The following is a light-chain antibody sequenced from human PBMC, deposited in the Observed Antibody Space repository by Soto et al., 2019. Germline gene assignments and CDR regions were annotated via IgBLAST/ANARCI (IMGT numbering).Light chain of an antibody. Sequence: QSALTQPPSASGSPGQSVTISCTGTSSDVGAHNYVSWYQQHPGKAPKLMIYEVNKRPSGVPDRFSGSKSGNTASLTVSGFHADDEADYYCISYAGTAYVAIGGGTKLTVL. CDR3: ISYAGTAYVA. V-gene: IGLV2-8*01. J-gene: IGLJ2*01. CDR1: SSDVGAHNY. CDR2: EVN.